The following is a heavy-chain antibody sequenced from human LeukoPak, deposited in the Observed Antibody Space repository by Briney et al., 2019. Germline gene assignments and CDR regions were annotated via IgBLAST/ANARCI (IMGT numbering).Heavy chain of an antibody. V-gene: IGHV3-53*01. J-gene: IGHJ4*02. D-gene: IGHD6-19*01. CDR3: ARGIAVAGTNYFDY. Sequence: GGSLRLSCAASGFTVSSNYVSWVRQAPGKGLEWVSVIYSGGSTYYADSVKGRFTISRDNSKNTLYLQMNSLRAEDTAVYYCARGIAVAGTNYFDYWGQGTLVTVSS. CDR1: GFTVSSNY. CDR2: IYSGGST.